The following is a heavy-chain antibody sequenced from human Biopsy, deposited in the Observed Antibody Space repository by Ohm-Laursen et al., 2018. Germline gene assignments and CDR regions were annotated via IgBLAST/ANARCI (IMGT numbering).Heavy chain of an antibody. CDR3: ARDPLNGHKHFDY. CDR1: GYTFTNYG. Sequence: ASVKVSCKASGYTFTNYGISWVRQAPGQGLEWMGWISPYNGDTDYAQKLQGRVTMTTDTSISTAYLALGSLRSADTAIYYCARDPLNGHKHFDYWGQGSLVTVSS. CDR2: ISPYNGDT. V-gene: IGHV1-18*01. J-gene: IGHJ4*02. D-gene: IGHD2-8*01.